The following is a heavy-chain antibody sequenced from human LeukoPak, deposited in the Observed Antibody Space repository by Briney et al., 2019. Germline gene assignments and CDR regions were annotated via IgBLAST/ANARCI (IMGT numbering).Heavy chain of an antibody. J-gene: IGHJ6*03. D-gene: IGHD1-7*01. Sequence: SVKVSCKASGYTFPNYGVSWVRQAPGQGLEWMGWVSGYNGNTNFAKNVQGRVTMTTDTSTSTAYMELRSLISDDTAVYYCARALGSGTHYYYYYMDVWGKGTTVTVSS. CDR1: GYTFPNYG. CDR3: ARALGSGTHYYYYYMDV. V-gene: IGHV1-18*01. CDR2: VSGYNGNT.